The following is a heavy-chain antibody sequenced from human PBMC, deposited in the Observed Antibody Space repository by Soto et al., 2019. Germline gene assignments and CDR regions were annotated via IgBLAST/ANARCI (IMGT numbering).Heavy chain of an antibody. J-gene: IGHJ4*02. CDR3: AREGKDIVATIRPYYFDY. CDR1: GFTFSSYG. D-gene: IGHD5-12*01. Sequence: QVQLGESGGGVVQPGRSLRLSCAASGFTFSSYGMHWVRQAPDKGLEWVAVIWYDGSNKYYADSVKGRFTISRDNSKNTLYLQMNSLRAEDTAVYYCAREGKDIVATIRPYYFDYWGQGTLVTVSS. V-gene: IGHV3-33*01. CDR2: IWYDGSNK.